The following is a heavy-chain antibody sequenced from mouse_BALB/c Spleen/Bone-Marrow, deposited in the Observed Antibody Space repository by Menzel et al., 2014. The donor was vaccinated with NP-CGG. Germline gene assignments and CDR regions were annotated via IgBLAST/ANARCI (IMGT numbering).Heavy chain of an antibody. CDR1: GYTFTSYW. D-gene: IGHD1-1*01. CDR3: TRVYYYGSAWFAY. Sequence: VQLQQSGTVLARPGASVKMSCKASGYTFTSYWMHWVKQRPGQGLEWIGAIYPGNSDTGYNQKFKGKAKLTAVTSTSTAYMERSSLTNEDSAVYYCTRVYYYGSAWFAYWGQGTLVTVSA. V-gene: IGHV1-5*01. CDR2: IYPGNSDT. J-gene: IGHJ3*01.